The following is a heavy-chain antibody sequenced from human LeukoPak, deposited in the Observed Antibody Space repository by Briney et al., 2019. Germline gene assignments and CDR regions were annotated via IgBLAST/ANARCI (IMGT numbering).Heavy chain of an antibody. CDR3: ANGGCYY. V-gene: IGHV3-23*01. Sequence: ETLSLTCTVSGGTISSYYWSWVRQAPGKGLEWVSSISETGTYTYYADSVQGRFTISRDNSNNTLFLQMDSLRAEDTAVYYCANGGCYYWGQGALVTVSS. CDR1: GGTISSYY. D-gene: IGHD3-10*01. J-gene: IGHJ4*02. CDR2: ISETGTYT.